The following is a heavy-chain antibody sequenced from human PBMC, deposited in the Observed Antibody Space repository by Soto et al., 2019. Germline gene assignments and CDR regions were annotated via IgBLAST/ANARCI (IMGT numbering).Heavy chain of an antibody. CDR3: AKDRSPWLIRRAHDV. V-gene: IGHV3-23*01. J-gene: IGHJ6*02. CDR1: GFTFSSFA. D-gene: IGHD6-19*01. Sequence: EVQLLESGGGLVQPGGSLRLSCAASGFTFSSFAMNWVRQAPGKGLEWVSTISGSGGSTDYADSVKGRFTISRDNSKNTLFLQMSSLRAEDTAVYYCAKDRSPWLIRRAHDVWGQGTTVTVSS. CDR2: ISGSGGST.